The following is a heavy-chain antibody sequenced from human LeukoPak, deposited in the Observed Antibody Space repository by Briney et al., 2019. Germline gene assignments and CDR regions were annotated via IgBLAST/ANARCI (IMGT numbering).Heavy chain of an antibody. CDR3: ATPRGIVVVVAAPSFDF. CDR1: GFTFKIYT. V-gene: IGHV3-23*01. J-gene: IGHJ4*02. Sequence: GGSLRLSCAAFGFTFKIYTMNWVRQAPGKGLEWLSSISYSGDNRGGNTYYADSVRGRFTVSRDNSKNTLYLQMSSLRADDTAVYYCATPRGIVVVVAAPSFDFWGQGTLVTVSS. D-gene: IGHD2-15*01. CDR2: ISYSGDNRGGNT.